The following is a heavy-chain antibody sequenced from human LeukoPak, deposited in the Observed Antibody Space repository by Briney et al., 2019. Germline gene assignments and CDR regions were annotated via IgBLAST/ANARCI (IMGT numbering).Heavy chain of an antibody. CDR3: ARVGYGSGSSFDY. CDR2: INYSGST. CDR1: GGSISSYY. Sequence: SETLSLTCTVSGGSISSYYWSWIRQPPGKGLEWTGYINYSGSTYYNPSLKSRVTISVDTSKNQFSLKLSSVTAADTAVYYCARVGYGSGSSFDYWGQGTLVTVSS. J-gene: IGHJ4*02. D-gene: IGHD3-10*01. V-gene: IGHV4-59*12.